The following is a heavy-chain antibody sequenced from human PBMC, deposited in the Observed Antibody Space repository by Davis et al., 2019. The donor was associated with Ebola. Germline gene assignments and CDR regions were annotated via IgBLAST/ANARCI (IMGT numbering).Heavy chain of an antibody. Sequence: SETLSLTCTVSGGSISSYYWSWIRQPPGKGLEWIGYIYYSGSTNYNPSLKSRVTISVDTSKNQFSLKLSSVTAADTAVYYCARDAAGYSSRGYYYYGMDVWGQGTTVTVSS. D-gene: IGHD6-13*01. CDR3: ARDAAGYSSRGYYYYGMDV. CDR1: GGSISSYY. J-gene: IGHJ6*02. CDR2: IYYSGST. V-gene: IGHV4-59*01.